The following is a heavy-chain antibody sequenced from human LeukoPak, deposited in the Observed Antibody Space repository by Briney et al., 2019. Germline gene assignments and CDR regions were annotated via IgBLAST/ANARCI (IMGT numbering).Heavy chain of an antibody. Sequence: SETLSLTCTVSGYSIGSGYYWGWIRPPPGRGLEWIGSIYHGGSTYYNPSLKSRVTISVDTSKNQFSLKLSSVTAADTAVYYCAEDYSNYREDNWFDPWGQGTLVTVSS. V-gene: IGHV4-38-2*02. CDR2: IYHGGST. D-gene: IGHD4-11*01. CDR1: GYSIGSGYY. CDR3: AEDYSNYREDNWFDP. J-gene: IGHJ5*02.